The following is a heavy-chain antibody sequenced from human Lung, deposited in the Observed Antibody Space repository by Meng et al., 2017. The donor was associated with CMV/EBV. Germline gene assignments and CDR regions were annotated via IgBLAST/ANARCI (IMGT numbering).Heavy chain of an antibody. Sequence: SXXVSXXASGGTFSNYALSWVRQAPGQGPEWMGGIIPVFGTVHYAQRFQGRVTMTSDESTSTAYMELRSLRSEDTAVYYCAKERGRDGYNGEALDIWGQGTMVTVSS. CDR3: AKERGRDGYNGEALDI. CDR2: IIPVFGTV. CDR1: GGTFSNYA. J-gene: IGHJ3*02. V-gene: IGHV1-69*13. D-gene: IGHD5-24*01.